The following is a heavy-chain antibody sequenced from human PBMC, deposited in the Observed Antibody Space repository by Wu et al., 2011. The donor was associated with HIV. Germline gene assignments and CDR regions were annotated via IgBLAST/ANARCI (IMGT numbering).Heavy chain of an antibody. CDR1: GYTFTSYG. Sequence: QVQLVQSGAEVKKPGASVKVSCKASGYTFTSYGISWVRQAPGQGLEWMGWISAHKDDIKYAQKLQGRVTMTTDTSTSTAYMELRSLRSDDTAVYYCAKDPCGGDCYPGTVWYFDLWGRGTLVTVSS. CDR3: AKDPCGGDCYPGTVWYFDL. D-gene: IGHD2-21*01. V-gene: IGHV1-18*01. CDR2: ISAHKDDI. J-gene: IGHJ2*01.